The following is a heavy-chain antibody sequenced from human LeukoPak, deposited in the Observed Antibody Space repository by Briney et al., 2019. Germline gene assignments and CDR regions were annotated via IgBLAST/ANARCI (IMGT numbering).Heavy chain of an antibody. CDR3: ARGVSSGGRNTLDY. J-gene: IGHJ4*02. CDR1: GGPISSYY. Sequence: PSETLSLTCTVSGGPISSYYWSWIRQPPGKGLEWIGYIYYSGSTNYNPSLKSRVTISVDTSKNQFSLKLSSVTAADTAVYYCARGVSSGGRNTLDYWGQGTLVTVSS. D-gene: IGHD2-15*01. V-gene: IGHV4-59*01. CDR2: IYYSGST.